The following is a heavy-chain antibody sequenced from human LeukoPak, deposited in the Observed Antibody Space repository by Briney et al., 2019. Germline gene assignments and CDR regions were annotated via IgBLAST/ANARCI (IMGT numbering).Heavy chain of an antibody. CDR2: INPNSGGT. D-gene: IGHD5-18*01. CDR3: ARDAQIQLWLKDAFDI. CDR1: GYTFTGYY. V-gene: IGHV1-2*02. Sequence: ASVKVSCRASGYTFTGYYMHWVRQAPGQGLEWMGWINPNSGGTNYAQKFQCRVTMTRDTSISTAYMELSRLRSDDTAVYYCARDAQIQLWLKDAFDIWGQGTMVTVSS. J-gene: IGHJ3*02.